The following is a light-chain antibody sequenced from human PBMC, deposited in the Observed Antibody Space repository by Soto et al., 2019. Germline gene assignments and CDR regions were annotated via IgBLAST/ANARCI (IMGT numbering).Light chain of an antibody. CDR2: LGY. V-gene: IGKV2-28*01. CDR1: RSLLKANGYTY. J-gene: IGKJ1*01. Sequence: DIVMTQSPLSLPGTPGEPASISCRSSRSLLKANGYTYFHWFLQKPGQSPQLLIYLGYNRAPATPYRFSGTGAGTDFTLHISRVEAEEVGVYYCMQTLESRTFGQGATVDVK. CDR3: MQTLESRT.